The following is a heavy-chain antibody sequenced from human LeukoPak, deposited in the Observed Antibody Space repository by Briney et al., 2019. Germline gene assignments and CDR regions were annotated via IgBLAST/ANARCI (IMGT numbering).Heavy chain of an antibody. CDR2: IKQDGSEK. CDR1: GFTFSSYW. Sequence: GGSLRLSCAASGFTFSSYWMSWVRQAPGKGLEWVANIKQDGSEKYYVDSVKGRFTISRDNAKNSLYLQMNSLRAEDTAVYYCAKDPLLYGSRSYYFDYWGQGTLVTVSS. CDR3: AKDPLLYGSRSYYFDY. J-gene: IGHJ4*02. D-gene: IGHD3-10*01. V-gene: IGHV3-7*01.